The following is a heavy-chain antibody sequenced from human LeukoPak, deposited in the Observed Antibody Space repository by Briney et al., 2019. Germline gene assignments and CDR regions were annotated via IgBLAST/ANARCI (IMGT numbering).Heavy chain of an antibody. V-gene: IGHV3-21*01. Sequence: GGSLRLSCSASGFTFSSYSMNWVPQAPGKGLEWVSSISRSISLIYYAESVKGRFTISRDNAKNSLYLEMSSLRAEDTAVYYCARDLSEDISYFAYCGQGKLVTVSS. CDR1: GFTFSSYS. J-gene: IGHJ4*02. CDR3: ARDLSEDISYFAY. D-gene: IGHD2-15*01. CDR2: ISRSISLI.